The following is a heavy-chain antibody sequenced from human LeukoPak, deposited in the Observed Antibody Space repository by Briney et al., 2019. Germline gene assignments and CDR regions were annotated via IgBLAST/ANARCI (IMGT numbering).Heavy chain of an antibody. CDR1: GGSISSYY. V-gene: IGHV4-59*12. D-gene: IGHD3-10*01. J-gene: IGHJ4*02. Sequence: SETLSLTCTVSGGSISSYYWSWIRQPPGKGLEWIGYIYYSGSTNYNPSLKSRVTISVDTSKNQFSLKLSSVTAADTAVYYCARGPKLLWFGELLSPRYSAQTTEYYFDYWGQGTLVTVSS. CDR2: IYYSGST. CDR3: ARGPKLLWFGELLSPRYSAQTTEYYFDY.